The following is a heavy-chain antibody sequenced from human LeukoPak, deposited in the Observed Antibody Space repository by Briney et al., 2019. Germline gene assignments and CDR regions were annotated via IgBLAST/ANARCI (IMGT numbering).Heavy chain of an antibody. Sequence: PSQTLSLTCTVSGGSISSGDYYWSWTRQPPGKGLEWIGYIYYSGSTYYNPSLKSRVTISVDTSKNQFSLKLSSVTAADTAVYYCARDAHYYDSSGYYYFDYWGQGTLVTVSS. D-gene: IGHD3-22*01. J-gene: IGHJ4*02. CDR1: GGSISSGDYY. V-gene: IGHV4-30-4*01. CDR3: ARDAHYYDSSGYYYFDY. CDR2: IYYSGST.